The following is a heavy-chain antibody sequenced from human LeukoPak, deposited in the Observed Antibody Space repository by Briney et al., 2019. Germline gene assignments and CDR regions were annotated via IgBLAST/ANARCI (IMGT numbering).Heavy chain of an antibody. J-gene: IGHJ4*02. V-gene: IGHV3-9*03. D-gene: IGHD5-18*01. CDR1: GFTFSSYA. Sequence: GGSLRLSCAASGFTFSSYAMHWVRRAPGKGLEWVSGISWNSGSIGYADSVKGRFTISRDNAKNSLYLQMNSLRAEDMALYYCAKGGYSYGYIDYWGQGTLVTVSS. CDR3: AKGGYSYGYIDY. CDR2: ISWNSGSI.